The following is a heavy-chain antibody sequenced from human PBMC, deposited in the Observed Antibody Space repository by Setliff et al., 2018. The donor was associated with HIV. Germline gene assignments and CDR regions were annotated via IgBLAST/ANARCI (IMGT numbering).Heavy chain of an antibody. CDR2: INHSGST. J-gene: IGHJ5*02. Sequence: SETLSLTCAVYGGSFSGYYWSWIRQPPGKGLEWIGEINHSGSTHYNPSLKRRVTISIDTSKNQFSLNLTSVTAADTAVYYCASRVYYYDSNNFLREEGFDPWGQGTLVTVSS. CDR3: ASRVYYYDSNNFLREEGFDP. CDR1: GGSFSGYY. V-gene: IGHV4-34*01. D-gene: IGHD3-22*01.